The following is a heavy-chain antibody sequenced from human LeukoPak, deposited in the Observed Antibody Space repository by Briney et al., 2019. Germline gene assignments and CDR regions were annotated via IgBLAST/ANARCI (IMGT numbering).Heavy chain of an antibody. J-gene: IGHJ3*02. Sequence: PSETLSLTCTVSGGSISSYYWSWIRQPPGKGLEWIGYISYSGSTNYNPSLKSRVTISVDTSRNQFSLKMSSVTAADTAVYYCARPRGYSNDAFDIWGQGTMVTVSS. CDR1: GGSISSYY. D-gene: IGHD5-18*01. CDR3: ARPRGYSNDAFDI. V-gene: IGHV4-59*01. CDR2: ISYSGST.